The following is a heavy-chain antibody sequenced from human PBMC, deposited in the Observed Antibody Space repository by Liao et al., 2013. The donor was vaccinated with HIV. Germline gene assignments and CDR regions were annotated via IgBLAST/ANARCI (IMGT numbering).Heavy chain of an antibody. V-gene: IGHV4-30-4*08. J-gene: IGHJ3*01. Sequence: QVQLQESGPGLVKPSQTLSLTCTVSGASISSGDYYWSWIRQPPGKGLEWIGSIYYSGNTYYTPSLKSRIIISVDTSKNQFSLKLSSVTAADTAVYYCATYYFDSSGYWLNAFDVWGQGTMVTVSS. CDR2: IYYSGNT. CDR3: ATYYFDSSGYWLNAFDV. CDR1: GASISSGDYY. D-gene: IGHD3-22*01.